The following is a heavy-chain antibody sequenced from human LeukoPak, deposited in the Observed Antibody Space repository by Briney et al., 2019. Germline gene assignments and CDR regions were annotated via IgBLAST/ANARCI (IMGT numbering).Heavy chain of an antibody. J-gene: IGHJ6*03. CDR1: GFTFSSYS. CDR3: ARYCSGGSCYDSEYYYMDV. V-gene: IGHV3-21*01. Sequence: KPGGSLRLSCAASGFTFSSYSMNWVRQAPGKGLEWVSSISSSSSYIYSADSVKGRFTISRDNAKNSLYLQMNSLRAEDTAVYYCARYCSGGSCYDSEYYYMDVWGKGTTVTVSS. CDR2: ISSSSSYI. D-gene: IGHD2-15*01.